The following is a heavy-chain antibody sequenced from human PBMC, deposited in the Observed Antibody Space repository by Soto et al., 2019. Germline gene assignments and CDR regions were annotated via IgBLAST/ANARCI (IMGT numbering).Heavy chain of an antibody. J-gene: IGHJ6*02. Sequence: SVKVSCKTSGGTFRNYAINWVRQAPGQGLEWMGGIIPMFAKANYAQKFQGRVTITADESTRTAHMELSSLRSEDTAVYYCASSLRYDYWSGYTTSDYYYYGMDVWGQGTTVTVSS. CDR2: IIPMFAKA. CDR1: GGTFRNYA. CDR3: ASSLRYDYWSGYTTSDYYYYGMDV. D-gene: IGHD3-3*01. V-gene: IGHV1-69*13.